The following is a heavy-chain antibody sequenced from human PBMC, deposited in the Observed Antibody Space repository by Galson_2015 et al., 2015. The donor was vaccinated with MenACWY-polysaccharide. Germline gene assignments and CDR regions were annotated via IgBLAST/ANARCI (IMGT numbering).Heavy chain of an antibody. J-gene: IGHJ1*01. CDR1: GFTFSTYW. V-gene: IGHV3-74*01. Sequence: SLRLSCAASGFTFSTYWMHWVRQAPGKGLVWVSRIKRDGSSTNYADSVKGRFTISRDNAKNTLYLQMNSLRAEDTALYYCARGYSDYDWSQGTLVTVSA. CDR3: ARGYSDYD. D-gene: IGHD5-12*01. CDR2: IKRDGSST.